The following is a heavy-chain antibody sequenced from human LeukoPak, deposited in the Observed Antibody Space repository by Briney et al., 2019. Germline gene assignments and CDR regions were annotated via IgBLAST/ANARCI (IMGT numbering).Heavy chain of an antibody. CDR1: GYTFTRYY. V-gene: IGHV1-46*01. CDR3: ARGYSSSYRIDY. J-gene: IGHJ4*02. D-gene: IGHD6-13*01. CDR2: INPSGVST. Sequence: EASVKVSCKASGYTFTRYYMHWVRQAPGQGLEWMGIINPSGVSTSDAQRFQGRVTMTRDMSTSTVYMELSSLRSEDTAVYYCARGYSSSYRIDYWGQGTLITVSS.